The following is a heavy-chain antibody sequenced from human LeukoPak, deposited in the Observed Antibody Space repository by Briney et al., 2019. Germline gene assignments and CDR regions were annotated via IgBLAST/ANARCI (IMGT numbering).Heavy chain of an antibody. Sequence: PGGSLRLSCAASGFTFSSYGMHWVRQAPGKGLEWVAVISYDGSNKYYADSVKGRFTISRDNSKNTLYLQMNSLRAEDTAVYYCARDLPRYYDSSGYSTPIDYWGQGTLVTVSS. CDR2: ISYDGSNK. V-gene: IGHV3-30*03. J-gene: IGHJ4*02. CDR1: GFTFSSYG. D-gene: IGHD3-22*01. CDR3: ARDLPRYYDSSGYSTPIDY.